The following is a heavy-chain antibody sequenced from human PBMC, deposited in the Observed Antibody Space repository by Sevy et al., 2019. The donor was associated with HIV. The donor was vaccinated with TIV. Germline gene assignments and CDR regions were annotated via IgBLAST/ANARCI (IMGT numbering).Heavy chain of an antibody. J-gene: IGHJ4*02. CDR2: IIPILVIA. Sequence: ASVKVSCKASGGTFSSYAISWVRQAPGQGLEWMGRIIPILVIANYAQKFQGRVTITADKSTSTAYMELSSLRSEDTAVYYCAGGGDPYYYDSSGYYGYWGQGTLVTVSS. D-gene: IGHD3-22*01. V-gene: IGHV1-69*04. CDR3: AGGGDPYYYDSSGYYGY. CDR1: GGTFSSYA.